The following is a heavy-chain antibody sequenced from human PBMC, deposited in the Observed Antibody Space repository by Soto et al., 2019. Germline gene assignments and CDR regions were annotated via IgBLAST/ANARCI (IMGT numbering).Heavy chain of an antibody. CDR3: ARGRTAVTHYYYYYGMDV. D-gene: IGHD6-19*01. J-gene: IGHJ6*02. Sequence: ASVKVSCKASGYTFTSYGISWVRQAPGQGLEWTGWISAYNGNTNYAQKLQGRVTMTTDTSTSTAYMELRSLRSDDTAVYYCARGRTAVTHYYYYYGMDVWGQGTTVTVSS. CDR1: GYTFTSYG. V-gene: IGHV1-18*04. CDR2: ISAYNGNT.